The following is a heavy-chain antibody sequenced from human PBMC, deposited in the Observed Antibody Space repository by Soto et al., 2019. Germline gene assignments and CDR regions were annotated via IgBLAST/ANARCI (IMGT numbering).Heavy chain of an antibody. J-gene: IGHJ5*02. V-gene: IGHV4-4*02. CDR2: IYHSGST. D-gene: IGHD2-2*01. Sequence: SETLSLTCAVSGGSTSSSNWWSWVRQPPGKGLEWIGEIYHSGSTNYNPSLKSRVTISVDKSKNQFSLKLSSVTAADTAVYYCARRKYQLLVYNWFDPWGQGTLVTVSS. CDR3: ARRKYQLLVYNWFDP. CDR1: GGSTSSSNW.